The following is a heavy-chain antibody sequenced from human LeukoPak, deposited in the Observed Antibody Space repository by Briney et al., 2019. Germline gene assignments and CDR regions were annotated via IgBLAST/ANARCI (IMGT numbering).Heavy chain of an antibody. D-gene: IGHD7-27*01. J-gene: IGHJ6*02. CDR2: VDFSSTYV. Sequence: GGSLRLSCVGSGLTFSSYSMNWVRQAPGKGLGWVSSVDFSSTYVYYIDSVKGRFTISRDNARNSLYLQMNSLRVEDTGVYYCARDGTGFSSGMAVWGQGTTVTVSS. V-gene: IGHV3-21*01. CDR3: ARDGTGFSSGMAV. CDR1: GLTFSSYS.